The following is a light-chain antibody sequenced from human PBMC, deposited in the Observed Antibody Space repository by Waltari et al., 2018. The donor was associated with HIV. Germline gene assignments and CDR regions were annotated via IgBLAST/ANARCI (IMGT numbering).Light chain of an antibody. CDR1: NNDVGGYYY. CDR3: CSYAGSNTPVL. CDR2: DVN. J-gene: IGLJ2*01. V-gene: IGLV2-11*01. Sequence: QPRSVSGSPGQSVTISCTGTNNDVGGYYYVSWYQHRPGEAPRLMIYDVNKRPSGVPDRFSSSKSGNTASLTISGLQADDEAQYYCCSYAGSNTPVLFGGGSQLTVL.